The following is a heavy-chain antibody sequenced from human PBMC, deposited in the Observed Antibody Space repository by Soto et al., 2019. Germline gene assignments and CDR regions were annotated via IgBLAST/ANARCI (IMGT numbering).Heavy chain of an antibody. V-gene: IGHV4-34*01. J-gene: IGHJ4*02. CDR1: GGSFSLYY. CDR3: ARGFSH. CDR2: INDSGST. Sequence: QVQLQQWGAGLLKPSETLSLTCIVYGGSFSLYYWSWLRQPPGKGLEWIGEINDSGSTNYNPSLKSRVTISIDTSKNQFYLKLRSVTAADTAVYFCARGFSHWGQETLVTVSS.